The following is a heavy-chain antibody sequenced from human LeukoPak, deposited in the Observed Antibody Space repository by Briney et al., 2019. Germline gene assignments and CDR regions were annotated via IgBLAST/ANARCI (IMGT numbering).Heavy chain of an antibody. Sequence: SGGSLRLSCAASGFTFSDYYITWLRQAPGKGLEWVSYISSRGNNIYYADSVKGRFTISRDNAKNSLYLQMDSLRAEDTAVYYCARAPPDWDCSNNSCYTWYFDLWGRGTLVTVSS. CDR1: GFTFSDYY. CDR3: ARAPPDWDCSNNSCYTWYFDL. D-gene: IGHD2-2*02. V-gene: IGHV3-11*04. J-gene: IGHJ2*01. CDR2: ISSRGNNI.